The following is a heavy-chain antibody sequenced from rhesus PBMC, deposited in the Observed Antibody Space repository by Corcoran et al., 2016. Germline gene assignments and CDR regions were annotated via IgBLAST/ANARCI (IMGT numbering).Heavy chain of an antibody. D-gene: IGHD6-31*01. CDR2: STYRTSS. V-gene: IGHV4-122*02. CDR3: ARELSGSSGWAWGRFDG. J-gene: IGHJ5-1*01. Sequence: QVQLQESAQGLVKPSETLSLPCAVSGYSISSGYGWGGIRRPPGKGGAGMGYSTYRTSSPHTPSFKSRVTISIETSQNHFSLRLSSVDAADTSVYYGARELSGSSGWAWGRFDGWGPGVLVTVSS. CDR1: GYSISSGYG.